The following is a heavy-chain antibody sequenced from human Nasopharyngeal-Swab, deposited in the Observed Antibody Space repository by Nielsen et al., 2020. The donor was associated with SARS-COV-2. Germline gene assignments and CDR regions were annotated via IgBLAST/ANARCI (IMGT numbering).Heavy chain of an antibody. CDR2: ITSNGGST. J-gene: IGHJ6*04. Sequence: GESLKISCAASGFTFSSFAMHWVRQAPGKGLEYVSAITSNGGSTYYATSVKGRFTISRDNSKNMLYLQMGSLRAEDMAVYYCARDNNVGDYDFWSGYLWYMDVWGKETTVTVSS. CDR1: GFTFSSFA. V-gene: IGHV3-64*01. CDR3: ARDNNVGDYDFWSGYLWYMDV. D-gene: IGHD3-3*01.